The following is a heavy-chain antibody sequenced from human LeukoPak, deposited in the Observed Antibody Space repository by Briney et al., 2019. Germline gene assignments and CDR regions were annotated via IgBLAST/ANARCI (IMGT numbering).Heavy chain of an antibody. CDR2: VHYTGST. Sequence: PSETLSLTCTVSGVSISNNYYYWAWSRQPPGKGLEIIGYVHYTGSTFYNSSLRSRVTVSADPSQNQFSLSLTSVTAADTAVYYCATLGLLRGAGFNLATHFDFWGQGTLVTVSS. J-gene: IGHJ4*02. V-gene: IGHV4-39*01. CDR3: ATLGLLRGAGFNLATHFDF. CDR1: GVSISNNYYY. D-gene: IGHD1-26*01.